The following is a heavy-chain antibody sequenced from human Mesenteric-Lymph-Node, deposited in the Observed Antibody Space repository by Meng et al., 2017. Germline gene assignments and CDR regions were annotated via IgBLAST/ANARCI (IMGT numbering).Heavy chain of an antibody. V-gene: IGHV4-34*01. CDR1: RASFSVYS. J-gene: IGHJ4*02. CDR3: ARWRFGGIFFDY. D-gene: IGHD3-10*01. Sequence: QVPHHRWGAARVRPSDPLPLPVAVLRASFSVYSWSWIRKSPAKGLQWIGESNHSGSTNYTPSLKSRVTISVDTSKNQFSLKLGSVTAAYTAVYYCARWRFGGIFFDYWGQGTLVTVSS. CDR2: SNHSGST.